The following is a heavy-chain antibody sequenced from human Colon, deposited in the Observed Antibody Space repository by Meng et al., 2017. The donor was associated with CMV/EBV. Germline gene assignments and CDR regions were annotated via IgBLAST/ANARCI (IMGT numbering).Heavy chain of an antibody. CDR3: AHVTFSSVKYWGEFDN. D-gene: IGHD3-22*01. Sequence: FSLPPPAVGLACLPPPPGKALEWLALIFLDDDKRYSASLKSRLTITKNTSKNQVVLTMANMDPGDTGTYYCAHVTFSSVKYWGEFDNWGQGTLVTVSS. V-gene: IGHV2-5*02. CDR2: IFLDDDK. J-gene: IGHJ4*02. CDR1: FSLPPPAVG.